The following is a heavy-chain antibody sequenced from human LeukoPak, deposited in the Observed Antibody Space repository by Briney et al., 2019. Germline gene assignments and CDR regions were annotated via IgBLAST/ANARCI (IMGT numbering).Heavy chain of an antibody. J-gene: IGHJ5*02. CDR2: ISGRDGST. D-gene: IGHD2-2*01. Sequence: GGSLRLSCVASGFTFSSYAMSWVRQAPGKGLEWVSGISGRDGSTYYADSVRGRFTISRDNSKNTLYLQMNSLRAEDTAVYYCAKEPLDCSSTSCYVLGWFDPWGQGTLVTVSS. V-gene: IGHV3-23*01. CDR3: AKEPLDCSSTSCYVLGWFDP. CDR1: GFTFSSYA.